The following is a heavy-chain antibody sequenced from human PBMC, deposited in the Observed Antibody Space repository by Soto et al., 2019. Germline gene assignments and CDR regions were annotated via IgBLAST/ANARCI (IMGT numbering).Heavy chain of an antibody. CDR2: ISAYNGNT. CDR1: GYTFTSYG. D-gene: IGHD1-26*01. J-gene: IGHJ6*02. V-gene: IGHV1-18*01. Sequence: QVQLVQSGAEVKKPGASVKVSCKASGYTFTSYGISWVRQAPGQGLEWMGWISAYNGNTNYAQKLQGRVTVTTDTTKSTAYMELRSLRSDDTAVYYCARTGEVGEGDYYYYGMDVWGQGTTVTVSS. CDR3: ARTGEVGEGDYYYYGMDV.